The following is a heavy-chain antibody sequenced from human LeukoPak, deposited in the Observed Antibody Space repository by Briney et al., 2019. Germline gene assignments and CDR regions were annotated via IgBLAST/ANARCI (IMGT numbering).Heavy chain of an antibody. J-gene: IGHJ4*02. CDR1: GFTFSSYA. D-gene: IGHD3-22*01. Sequence: GGSLRLSCAASGFTFSSYAMSWVRQAPGKGLEWVAVISYDGSNKYYADSVKGRFTISRDNSKNTLYLQMNSLRAEDTAVYYCAKDYYDSSGQGTFDYWGQGTLVTVSS. V-gene: IGHV3-30*18. CDR3: AKDYYDSSGQGTFDY. CDR2: ISYDGSNK.